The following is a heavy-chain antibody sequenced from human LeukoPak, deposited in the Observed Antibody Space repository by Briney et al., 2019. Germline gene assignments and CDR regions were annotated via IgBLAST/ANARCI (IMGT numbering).Heavy chain of an antibody. D-gene: IGHD3-16*01. CDR2: INPNSGGT. J-gene: IGHJ5*02. CDR3: ARPRTEGDWFDP. CDR1: GYTFTGYY. V-gene: IGHV1-2*02. Sequence: ASVKVSCKASGYTFTGYYMHWVRQAPGQGLEWMGWINPNSGGTNYAQKFQGRVTMTRDTSISTVYMELSRLRSDDTAVYYCARPRTEGDWFDPWGQGTLVTVSS.